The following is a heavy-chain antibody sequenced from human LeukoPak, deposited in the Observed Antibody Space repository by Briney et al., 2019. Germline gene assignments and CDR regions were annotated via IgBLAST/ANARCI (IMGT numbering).Heavy chain of an antibody. CDR1: GFTFSSYW. J-gene: IGHJ4*02. Sequence: GGSLRLSCAVSGFTFSSYWMTWVRQAPGKGLEWVANIKEDGSEKYYVDSVKGRFTISRDNAKNSLYLQMNSVRAEDTATYYCARAYPNYSWGQGTLVTVSS. CDR2: IKEDGSEK. CDR3: ARAYPNYS. V-gene: IGHV3-7*04. D-gene: IGHD5-24*01.